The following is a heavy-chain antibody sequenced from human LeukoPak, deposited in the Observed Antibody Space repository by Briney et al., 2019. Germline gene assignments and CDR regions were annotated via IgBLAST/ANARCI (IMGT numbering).Heavy chain of an antibody. CDR3: ARDYSGAGTVGATSGY. CDR2: IYYSGNT. D-gene: IGHD1-26*01. Sequence: SETLSLTCTVSGGSISSSSYYWGWIRQPPGKGLEWIGNIYYSGNTYYNPSLKSRVTMSVDTSKNQFSLKLSSVTAADTAVYYCARDYSGAGTVGATSGYWGQGTLVTVSS. CDR1: GGSISSSSYY. V-gene: IGHV4-39*02. J-gene: IGHJ4*02.